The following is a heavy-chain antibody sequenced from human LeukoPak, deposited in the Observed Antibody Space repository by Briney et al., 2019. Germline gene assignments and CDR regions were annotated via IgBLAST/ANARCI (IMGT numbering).Heavy chain of an antibody. V-gene: IGHV1-3*01. CDR1: GYTFTSYA. CDR3: ARAYSYGPKAHAFDI. D-gene: IGHD5-18*01. CDR2: INAGHGNT. Sequence: ASVKVSCKASGYTFTSYAIQWVRQAPGQRLEWMGWINAGHGNTKYSQKFQGRVTITRDTSASTAYMELSSLRSEDTAVYYCARAYSYGPKAHAFDIWGQGTMVTVSS. J-gene: IGHJ3*02.